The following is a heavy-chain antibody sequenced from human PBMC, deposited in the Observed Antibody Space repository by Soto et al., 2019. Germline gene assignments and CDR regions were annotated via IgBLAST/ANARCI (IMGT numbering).Heavy chain of an antibody. D-gene: IGHD2-21*02. V-gene: IGHV1-69*13. J-gene: IGHJ5*02. CDR2: IIPIFGTA. CDR1: GGTFSSYA. Sequence: ASVKVSCKASGGTFSSYAISWVRQAPGQGLEWMGGIIPIFGTANYAQKFQGRVTITADESTSTAYMELSSLRSEDTAVYYCATKDRGVTAHNWFDPWGQGTPVTVSS. CDR3: ATKDRGVTAHNWFDP.